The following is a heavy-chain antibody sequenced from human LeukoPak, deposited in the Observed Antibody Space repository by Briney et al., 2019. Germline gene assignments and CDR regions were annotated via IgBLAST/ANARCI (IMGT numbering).Heavy chain of an antibody. J-gene: IGHJ4*02. D-gene: IGHD2-2*01. CDR1: GYTFTGYY. CDR2: INPHSGDT. Sequence: WASVKVSCKASGYTFTGYYVHCVRQAPGQGLEWMGWINPHSGDTKYAQKFQGRVTLTRDTSINTVYMELSRLRSDGTAVYYCAIAYCSRTSCYDYWGQGTLVTVSS. CDR3: AIAYCSRTSCYDY. V-gene: IGHV1-2*02.